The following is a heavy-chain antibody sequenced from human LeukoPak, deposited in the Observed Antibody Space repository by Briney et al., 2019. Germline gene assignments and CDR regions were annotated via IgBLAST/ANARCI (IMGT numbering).Heavy chain of an antibody. CDR1: GFTFSSYA. V-gene: IGHV4-59*01. J-gene: IGHJ4*02. Sequence: PGGSLRLSCAASGFTFSSYAMSWVRQAPGKGLEWIGYIYYSGTTNYNPFLKSRVTISVDTSKNQFSLKLSSVTAADTAVYYCARGVYIAAAQYGYWGQGTLVTVSS. CDR2: IYYSGTT. D-gene: IGHD6-13*01. CDR3: ARGVYIAAAQYGY.